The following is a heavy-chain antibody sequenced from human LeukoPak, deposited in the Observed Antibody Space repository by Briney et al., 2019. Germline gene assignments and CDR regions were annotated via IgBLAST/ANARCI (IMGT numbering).Heavy chain of an antibody. CDR1: GFTFSSYA. D-gene: IGHD6-6*01. J-gene: IGHJ6*02. CDR2: ISYDGSNK. V-gene: IGHV3-30-3*01. Sequence: PGGSLTLSCAASGFTFSSYAMHWVRQAPGKGLEWVAVISYDGSNKYYADSVKGRFTISRDNSKNTLYLQMNSLRAEDTAVYYCARDLGSSPTYYYGRDVGGQGTTVTVSS. CDR3: ARDLGSSPTYYYGRDV.